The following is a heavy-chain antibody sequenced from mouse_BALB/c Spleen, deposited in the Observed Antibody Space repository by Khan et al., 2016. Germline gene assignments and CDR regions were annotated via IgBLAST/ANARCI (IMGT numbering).Heavy chain of an antibody. CDR1: GYSFTGYY. V-gene: IGHV1-26*01. D-gene: IGHD2-10*02. J-gene: IGHJ2*01. CDR2: VNPNNGGT. Sequence: VQLQQPGPDLVKPGASVNISCKASGYSFTGYYMYWVKESHGKSLEWIGCVNPNNGGTSYNQKFKGKVILTVDKSSSIAYMELRSLTSEDSAVYYCACMGGQYVGWGQGTTLTVSS. CDR3: ACMGGQYVG.